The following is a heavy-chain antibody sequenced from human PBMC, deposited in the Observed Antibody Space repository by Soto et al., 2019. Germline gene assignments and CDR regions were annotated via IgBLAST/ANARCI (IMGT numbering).Heavy chain of an antibody. J-gene: IGHJ6*02. D-gene: IGHD1-1*01. V-gene: IGHV4-31*03. CDR1: GGSISSGGYY. Sequence: PSETLSLTCTVSGGSISSGGYYWSWIRQHPGKGLEWIGYIYYSGSTYYNPSLKSRVTISVDTSKNQFSLKLSSVTAADTAVYYCARGRSELERRYNYYYGMDVWGQGTTVTVS. CDR3: ARGRSELERRYNYYYGMDV. CDR2: IYYSGST.